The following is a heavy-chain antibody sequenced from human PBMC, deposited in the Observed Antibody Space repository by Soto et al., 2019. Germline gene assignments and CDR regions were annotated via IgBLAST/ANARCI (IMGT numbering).Heavy chain of an antibody. CDR3: ARGFSYGPGSYPFFDY. CDR1: GDSVISSYYY. J-gene: IGHJ4*02. Sequence: SETLSLTCTVSGDSVISSYYYWGWIRQPPGKGLEWIGSIFYSGSTYYNPPLKSRVTISVDTSKNQFSLKLSSVTAADTAVYYCARGFSYGPGSYPFFDYWGQGTLVTVSS. V-gene: IGHV4-39*07. CDR2: IFYSGST. D-gene: IGHD3-10*01.